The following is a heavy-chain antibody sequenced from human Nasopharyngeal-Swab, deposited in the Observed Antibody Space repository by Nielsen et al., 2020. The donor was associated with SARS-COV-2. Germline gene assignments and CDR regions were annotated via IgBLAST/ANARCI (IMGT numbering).Heavy chain of an antibody. D-gene: IGHD5-12*01. CDR2: ISFDGSKK. CDR3: ARDTFVDIVLLYYGMDV. V-gene: IGHV3-30*03. Sequence: GGSLRLSCAASGFTFNSHGMHWVRQAPGKGLEWVAVISFDGSKKYYADSVKGRFTISRDSSKNTLYLQMNSLRAEDTAVYYCARDTFVDIVLLYYGMDVWGQGTTVTVSS. CDR1: GFTFNSHG. J-gene: IGHJ6*02.